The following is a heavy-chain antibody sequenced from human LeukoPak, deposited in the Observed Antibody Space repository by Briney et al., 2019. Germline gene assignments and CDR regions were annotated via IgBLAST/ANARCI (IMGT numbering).Heavy chain of an antibody. V-gene: IGHV4-39*07. CDR1: GGSITATNYY. CDR2: IYYSGST. D-gene: IGHD3-10*01. J-gene: IGHJ6*03. CDR3: ARSLWFGYYMDV. Sequence: PSETLSLTCTVSGGSITATNYYWGWIRQPPGKGLEWIGTIYYSGSTYYNPSLKSRVTISVDTSKNQFSLKLSSVTAADTAVYYCARSLWFGYYMDVWGKGTTVTVSS.